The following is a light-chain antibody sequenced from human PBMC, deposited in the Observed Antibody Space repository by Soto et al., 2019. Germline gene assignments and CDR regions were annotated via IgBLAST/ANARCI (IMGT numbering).Light chain of an antibody. CDR3: ATWDDSLSYV. CDR1: SSNIGSAY. Sequence: QAVVTQPPSASGTPGQRVAISCSGSSSNIGSAYVYWYQHLPGTAPKLLISRNNQRPSGVPDRFSGSKSGTSASLAISGLRSEDEADYYCATWDDSLSYVFGTGTKVTVL. CDR2: RNN. J-gene: IGLJ1*01. V-gene: IGLV1-47*01.